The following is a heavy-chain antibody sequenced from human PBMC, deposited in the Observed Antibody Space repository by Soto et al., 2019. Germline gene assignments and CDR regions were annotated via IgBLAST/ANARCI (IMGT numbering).Heavy chain of an antibody. J-gene: IGHJ3*02. CDR2: IYYSGST. Sequence: QLQLQESGPGLVKPSETLSLTCTVSGGSISSSSYYWGWIRQPPGKGLEWIGSIYYSGSTYYNPSLKSRVTISVDTSKSQFSLKLSSVTAADPAVYYCARDLFSSGGYVIWGQGTMVTVSS. D-gene: IGHD6-19*01. V-gene: IGHV4-39*02. CDR1: GGSISSSSYY. CDR3: ARDLFSSGGYVI.